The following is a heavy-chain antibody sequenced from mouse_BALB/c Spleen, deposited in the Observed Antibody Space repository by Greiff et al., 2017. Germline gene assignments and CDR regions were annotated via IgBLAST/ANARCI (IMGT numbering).Heavy chain of an antibody. CDR2: IAPGSGST. Sequence: DLVKPGASVKLSCKASGYTFTSYWINWIKQRPGQGLEWIGRIAPGSGSTYYNEMFKGKATLTVETSSSTAYIQLSSLSSEDSAVYFCARREYYGGYAMDYWGQGTSVTVSS. J-gene: IGHJ4*01. CDR1: GYTFTSYW. V-gene: IGHV1S41*01. CDR3: ARREYYGGYAMDY. D-gene: IGHD1-1*01.